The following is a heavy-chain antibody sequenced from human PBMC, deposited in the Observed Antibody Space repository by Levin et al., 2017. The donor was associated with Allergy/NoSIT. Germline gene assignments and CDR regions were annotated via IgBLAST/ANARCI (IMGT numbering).Heavy chain of an antibody. CDR1: GFTFSSYA. V-gene: IGHV3-23*01. CDR3: ANSYGDYDVGVYWYFDL. D-gene: IGHD4-17*01. J-gene: IGHJ2*01. CDR2: ISGSGGST. Sequence: LSLTCAASGFTFSSYAMSWVRQAPGKGLEWVSAISGSGGSTYYADSVKGRFTISRDNSKNTLYLQMNSLRAEDTAVYYCANSYGDYDVGVYWYFDLWGRGTLVTVSS.